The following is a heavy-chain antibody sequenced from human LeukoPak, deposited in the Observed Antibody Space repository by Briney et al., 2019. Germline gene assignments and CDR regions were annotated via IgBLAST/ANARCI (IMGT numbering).Heavy chain of an antibody. D-gene: IGHD2-15*01. V-gene: IGHV4-39*02. J-gene: IGHJ6*02. CDR3: ARLVLPYYYYYGMDV. CDR1: GASISSGSYS. Sequence: NPSETLSLTCTVSGASISSGSYSWGWIRQPPGMGLEWIGNLYYSGTTYSNPSLKSRVTISVDTSKNHFSLKLTSVTAADTAVYYCARLVLPYYYYYGMDVWGQGTTVTVSS. CDR2: LYYSGTT.